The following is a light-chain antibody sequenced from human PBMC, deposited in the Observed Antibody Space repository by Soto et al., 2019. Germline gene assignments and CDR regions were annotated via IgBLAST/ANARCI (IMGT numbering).Light chain of an antibody. CDR1: QSISNY. CDR2: DVS. CDR3: GQSYSTPWT. V-gene: IGKV1-39*01. Sequence: DIQVCQSPCSLSASVRDRVTITCRASQSISNYLNWYQQKPGKAPKLLIYDVSRLQSGVPSRFSGSGSGTDFTLTIIGLQPEDFATYYCGQSYSTPWTFGQGAKADIK. J-gene: IGKJ1*01.